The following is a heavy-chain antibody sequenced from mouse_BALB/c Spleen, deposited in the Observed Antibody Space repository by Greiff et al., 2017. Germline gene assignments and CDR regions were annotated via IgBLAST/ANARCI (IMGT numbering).Heavy chain of an antibody. CDR3: ARSSPYYYGSSLDY. CDR2: INPSNGGT. V-gene: IGHV1S81*02. CDR1: GYTFTSYY. J-gene: IGHJ2*01. Sequence: QVQLQQSGAELVKPGASVKLSCKASGYTFTSYYMYWVKQRPGQGLEWIGGINPSNGGTNFNEKFKSKATLTVDKSSSTAYMQLSSLTSDDSAVYFCARSSPYYYGSSLDYWGQGTTLTVSS. D-gene: IGHD1-1*01.